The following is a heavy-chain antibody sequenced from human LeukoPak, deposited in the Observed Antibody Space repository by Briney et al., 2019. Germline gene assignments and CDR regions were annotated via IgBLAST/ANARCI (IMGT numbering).Heavy chain of an antibody. CDR3: ARVPGYYGSGSLGYGMDV. Sequence: GGSLRLSCAASGFTFSSYGMHWVRQAPGKGLDWVAVIWYDGSNKYYADSVKGRFTISRDNSKNTLYLQMNSLRAEDTAVYYCARVPGYYGSGSLGYGMDVWGKGTTVTVSS. CDR2: IWYDGSNK. CDR1: GFTFSSYG. D-gene: IGHD3-10*01. J-gene: IGHJ6*04. V-gene: IGHV3-33*01.